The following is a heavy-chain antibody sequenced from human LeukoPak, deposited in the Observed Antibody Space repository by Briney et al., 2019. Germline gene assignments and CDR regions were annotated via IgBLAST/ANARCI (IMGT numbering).Heavy chain of an antibody. J-gene: IGHJ4*02. V-gene: IGHV3-53*01. CDR3: ARAAAYCSGGSCYFDY. D-gene: IGHD2-15*01. Sequence: GGSLRLSCAASGFTVSSNSMSWVRQAPGKGLEWVSVIRSGGSTYYADSVKGRFTISRDNSKNTLFLQMNSLRAEDTAVYYCARAAAYCSGGSCYFDYWGQGTLVTVSS. CDR1: GFTVSSNS. CDR2: IRSGGST.